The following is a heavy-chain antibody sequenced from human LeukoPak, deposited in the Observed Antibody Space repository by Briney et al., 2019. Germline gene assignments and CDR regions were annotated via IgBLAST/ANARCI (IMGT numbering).Heavy chain of an antibody. CDR3: ARDLDYGEKSEDY. J-gene: IGHJ4*02. CDR2: INLSGGST. CDR1: GFTFINYY. Sequence: ASVKVSCKASGFTFINYYMRWVRQAPGQGLEWLGIINLSGGSTHYPQKFQDRVTMTRDTSTSTVYMELSSLRSEDTAVYYCARDLDYGEKSEDYWGQGTLVTVSS. V-gene: IGHV1-46*01. D-gene: IGHD4/OR15-4a*01.